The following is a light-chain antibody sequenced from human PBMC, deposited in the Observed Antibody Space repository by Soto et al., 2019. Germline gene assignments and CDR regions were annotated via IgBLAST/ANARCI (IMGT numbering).Light chain of an antibody. CDR1: ESVSSI. J-gene: IGKJ5*01. V-gene: IGKV3-15*01. Sequence: EIVMTQSPATLSVSPGERATLSCRASESVSSILAWYQQKPGQAPRLLIYGASTRATGIPARFSGSGSGTEFTLTISSLQSEDFAVYYCQQDNNWRPITFGQGTRLEI. CDR2: GAS. CDR3: QQDNNWRPIT.